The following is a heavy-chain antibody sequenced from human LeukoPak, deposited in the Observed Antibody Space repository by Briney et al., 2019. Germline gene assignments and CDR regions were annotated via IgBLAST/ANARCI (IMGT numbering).Heavy chain of an antibody. J-gene: IGHJ2*01. CDR3: ARAILTPSGYVWHFDL. CDR1: GFTFSKYW. Sequence: GGSLRLSCAASGFTFSKYWMTWVRQAAGKGPEWVSSIKHDGSEKYCVDSVKGRFTISRDNAKNSLYLQMNSLRAEDTAVYYCARAILTPSGYVWHFDLWGRGTLVTVSS. CDR2: IKHDGSEK. V-gene: IGHV3-7*04. D-gene: IGHD3-3*01.